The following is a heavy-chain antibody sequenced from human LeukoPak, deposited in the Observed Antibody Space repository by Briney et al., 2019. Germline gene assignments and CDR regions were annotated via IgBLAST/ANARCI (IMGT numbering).Heavy chain of an antibody. V-gene: IGHV3-7*04. D-gene: IGHD2-2*01. J-gene: IGHJ4*02. CDR2: IKQKGSEK. CDR1: GFTFSYYW. CDR3: ARDIVVVGVAAYLDN. Sequence: GGALILSCAGPGFTFSYYWMSWVRQAPGKGLEWVANIKQKGSEKYYVDTVKGRFTISRDNAKNSLYLQMNSLRVEDTGIYYCARDIVVVGVAAYLDNWVQGTLVTVSS.